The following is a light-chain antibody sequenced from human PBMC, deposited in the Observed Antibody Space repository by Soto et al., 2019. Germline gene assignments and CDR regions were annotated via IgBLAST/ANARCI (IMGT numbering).Light chain of an antibody. CDR3: SSNTTSNTRQIV. CDR2: DVS. V-gene: IGLV2-14*01. CDR1: SSDVGGYTY. Sequence: QSALTQPASVSGSPGQSITISCTGTSSDVGGYTYVSWYQQHPGKAPKFMIYDVSNRPSGVSNRFSGSKSGNTASLTISGLQAEDEADYYCSSNTTSNTRQIVFGTGTKVT. J-gene: IGLJ1*01.